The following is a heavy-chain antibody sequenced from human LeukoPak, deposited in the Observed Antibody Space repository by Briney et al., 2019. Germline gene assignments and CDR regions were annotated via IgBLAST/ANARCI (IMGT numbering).Heavy chain of an antibody. CDR3: ATNHRGYSGYETNWFDP. D-gene: IGHD5-12*01. CDR1: GYTLTELS. V-gene: IGHV1-24*01. CDR2: FDPEDGET. Sequence: ASVKVSCKVSGYTLTELSMHWARQAPGKGLEWMGGFDPEDGETIYAQKFQGRVTMTEDTSTDTAYMELSSLRSEDTAVYYCATNHRGYSGYETNWFDPWGQGTLVTVSS. J-gene: IGHJ5*02.